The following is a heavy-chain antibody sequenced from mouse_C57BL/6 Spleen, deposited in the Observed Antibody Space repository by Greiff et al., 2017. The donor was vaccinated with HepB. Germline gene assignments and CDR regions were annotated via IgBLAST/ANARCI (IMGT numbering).Heavy chain of an antibody. J-gene: IGHJ1*03. Sequence: EVKVVESGGGLVKPGGSLKLSCAASGFTFSSYAMSWVRQTPEKRLEWVATISDGGSYTYYPDNVKGRFTISRDNAKNNLYLQMSHLKSEDTAMYYCARDTTVEYFDVWGTGTTVTVSS. CDR2: ISDGGSYT. CDR3: ARDTTVEYFDV. V-gene: IGHV5-4*01. D-gene: IGHD1-1*01. CDR1: GFTFSSYA.